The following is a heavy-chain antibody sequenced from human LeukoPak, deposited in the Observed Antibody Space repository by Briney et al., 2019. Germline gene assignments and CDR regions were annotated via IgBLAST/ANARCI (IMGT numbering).Heavy chain of an antibody. V-gene: IGHV3-74*01. J-gene: IGHJ4*02. CDR3: VSFYETY. CDR1: GNYW. Sequence: GGSLRLSCAASGNYWMHWVRQAPGKGLVWVSHINSDGSWTSYADSVKGRLTISKDNAKNTVYLQMNNLRAEDAAVYYCVSFYETYWGRGTLVTVSS. CDR2: INSDGSWT. D-gene: IGHD2-2*01.